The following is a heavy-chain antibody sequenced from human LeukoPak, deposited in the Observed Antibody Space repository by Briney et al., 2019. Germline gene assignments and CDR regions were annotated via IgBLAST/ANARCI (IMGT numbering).Heavy chain of an antibody. J-gene: IGHJ4*02. CDR2: IYKSGNT. V-gene: IGHV4-31*03. CDR1: GDSIRSGAYY. Sequence: PSETLSLTCTVSGDSIRSGAYYWSWIRQLPGKGLEWIGYIYKSGNTHYNPSLKSRVTISVDTSKNQFSLKLTSVTAADTAVYYCARVVFSGTDIVVVTAHFDYWGQGTRVAVSS. CDR3: ARVVFSGTDIVVVTAHFDY. D-gene: IGHD2-21*02.